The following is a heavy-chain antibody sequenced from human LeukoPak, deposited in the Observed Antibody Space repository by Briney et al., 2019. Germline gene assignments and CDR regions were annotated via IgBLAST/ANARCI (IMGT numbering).Heavy chain of an antibody. D-gene: IGHD3-3*01. J-gene: IGHJ4*02. V-gene: IGHV3-30*02. CDR1: GFTFSSYA. CDR3: AKGGYDFWSGYLDY. Sequence: PGRSLRLSCAASGFTFSSYAMHWVRQAPGKGLEWVAFIRYDGSNKYYADSVKGRFTISRDNSKNTLYLQMNSLRAEDTAVYYCAKGGYDFWSGYLDYWGQGTLVTVSS. CDR2: IRYDGSNK.